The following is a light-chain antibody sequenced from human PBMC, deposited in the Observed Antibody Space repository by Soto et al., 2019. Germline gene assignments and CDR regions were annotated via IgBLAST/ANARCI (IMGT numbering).Light chain of an antibody. CDR3: QQYGSSPYT. CDR2: GAS. J-gene: IGKJ2*01. V-gene: IGKV3-20*01. CDR1: QSVSSSY. Sequence: EIVLTQSPGTLSLSPGERATLSCRASQSVSSSYLAWYQPKPGQAPRLLIYGASSRATGIPDRFSGSGSGTDFTLTISVLEPEDFAVYYCQQYGSSPYTFGQGTHLEIK.